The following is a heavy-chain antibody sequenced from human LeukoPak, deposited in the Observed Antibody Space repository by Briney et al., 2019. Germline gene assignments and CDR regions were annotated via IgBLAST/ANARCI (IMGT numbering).Heavy chain of an antibody. Sequence: GRSLRLSCAASGFTFDDYAMHWVRQAPGKGLEWVSGISWNSGSIGYADSVKGRFTISRDNAKNSLYLQMNSLRAEDTAVYYCTRAQGSHGGDFDYWGQGTLVTVSS. V-gene: IGHV3-9*01. J-gene: IGHJ4*02. CDR2: ISWNSGSI. CDR3: TRAQGSHGGDFDY. CDR1: GFTFDDYA.